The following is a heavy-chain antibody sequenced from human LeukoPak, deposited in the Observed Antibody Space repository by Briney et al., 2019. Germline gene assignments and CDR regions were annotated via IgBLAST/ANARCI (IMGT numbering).Heavy chain of an antibody. Sequence: SGPTLVNPTQTLTLTCTCSDFSLTTPGMGVGWIRQPPGKALEWLALVYYNNDRRYSPSLKSRLTITRDTSKNQVILAMTNMDPVDTATYYCAHIVITIDWRSYFDYWGQGALVTVSS. CDR1: DFSLTTPGMG. CDR2: VYYNNDR. D-gene: IGHD3-10*01. CDR3: AHIVITIDWRSYFDY. V-gene: IGHV2-5*01. J-gene: IGHJ4*02.